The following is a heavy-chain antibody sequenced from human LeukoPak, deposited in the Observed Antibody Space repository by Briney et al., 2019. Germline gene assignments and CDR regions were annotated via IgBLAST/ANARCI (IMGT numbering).Heavy chain of an antibody. D-gene: IGHD2-15*01. CDR3: AKNGDRGAYCTGGTCYPYFYYYMDV. Sequence: GGSLRLSCAASGITFSSYGMSWVRQAPGKGLEWVSSISSTGGTTYFADSVKGRFTISRDNSKNTLYLQMNSLRAEDTAIYYCAKNGDRGAYCTGGTCYPYFYYYMDVWGKGTTVTI. V-gene: IGHV3-23*01. CDR1: GITFSSYG. CDR2: ISSTGGTT. J-gene: IGHJ6*03.